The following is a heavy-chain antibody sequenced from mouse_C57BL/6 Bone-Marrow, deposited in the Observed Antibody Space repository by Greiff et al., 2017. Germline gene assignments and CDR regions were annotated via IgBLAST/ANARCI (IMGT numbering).Heavy chain of an antibody. V-gene: IGHV1-39*01. D-gene: IGHD2-4*01. J-gene: IGHJ4*01. Sequence: VQLQQSGPELVKPGASVKISCKASGYSFTDYNMNWVKQSNGKSLEWIGVINPNYGTTSYNQKFKGEATLTVDQSSSTSYMQLNSLTSDDSAVYYGTNVYDYDYAMDYWGQGTSVTVSS. CDR1: GYSFTDYN. CDR2: INPNYGTT. CDR3: TNVYDYDYAMDY.